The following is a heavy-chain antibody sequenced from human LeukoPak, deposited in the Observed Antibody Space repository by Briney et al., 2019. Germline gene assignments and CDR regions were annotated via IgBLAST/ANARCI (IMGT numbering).Heavy chain of an antibody. D-gene: IGHD4-17*01. CDR2: IYYSGST. Sequence: SETLSLTCTVSGGSISSYSWSWIRQPPGKGLEWIGYIYYSGSTNYNPSLKSRVTISVDTSKNQFSLKLSSVTAADTAVYYCTVTTLSYYYYYMDVWGKGTTVTVSS. CDR3: TVTTLSYYYYYMDV. CDR1: GGSISSYS. V-gene: IGHV4-59*01. J-gene: IGHJ6*03.